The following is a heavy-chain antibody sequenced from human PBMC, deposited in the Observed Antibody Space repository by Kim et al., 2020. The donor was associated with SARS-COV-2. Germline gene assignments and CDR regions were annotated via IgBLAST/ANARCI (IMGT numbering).Heavy chain of an antibody. D-gene: IGHD2-2*01. J-gene: IGHJ6*02. Sequence: GGSLRLSCSASGFTFSSYAMHWVRQAPGKGLEYVSAISSNGGSTYYADSVKGRFTISRDNSKNTLYLQMSSLRAEDTAVYYCVKEDCSSTSCFPYYYYGMDVWGQGTTVTVSS. CDR1: GFTFSSYA. CDR3: VKEDCSSTSCFPYYYYGMDV. CDR2: ISSNGGST. V-gene: IGHV3-64D*06.